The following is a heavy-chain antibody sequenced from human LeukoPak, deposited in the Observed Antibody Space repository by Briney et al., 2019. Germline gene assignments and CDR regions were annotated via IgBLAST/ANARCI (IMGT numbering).Heavy chain of an antibody. CDR2: IISDGSSA. D-gene: IGHD4-11*01. CDR3: VRDSNYHPDC. V-gene: IGHV3-74*01. J-gene: IGHJ4*02. Sequence: GGSLRLSCAASGFTFKDYWMHWVRQVPGKGLVWVERIISDGSSASYADSVKGRFTMSRDNAKNTLYLQMNSLRAEDTAVYYCVRDSNYHPDCWGQGTLVTVSS. CDR1: GFTFKDYW.